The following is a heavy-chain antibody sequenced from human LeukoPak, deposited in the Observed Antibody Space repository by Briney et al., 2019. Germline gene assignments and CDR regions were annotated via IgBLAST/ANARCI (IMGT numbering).Heavy chain of an antibody. V-gene: IGHV1-24*01. Sequence: ASVKVSCKVSGYTLTELSMHWVRQAPGKGLEWMGGFDPEDGETIYAQKFQGRVTMTEDTSTDTAYMELSSLRSEDTAVYYCAIMSSYGDYYYYGMDVWGQGTTVTVSS. CDR1: GYTLTELS. J-gene: IGHJ6*02. CDR2: FDPEDGET. D-gene: IGHD4-17*01. CDR3: AIMSSYGDYYYYGMDV.